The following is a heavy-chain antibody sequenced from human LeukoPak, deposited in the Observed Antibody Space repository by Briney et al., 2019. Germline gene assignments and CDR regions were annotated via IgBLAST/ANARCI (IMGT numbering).Heavy chain of an antibody. Sequence: GASVKVSCKASGYTFTGYYMHWVRQAPGQGLEWMGWINPNSGGTNYAQKFQGWVTMTRDTSISTAYMELSRLRSDDTAVYYCAGGRLAVAGALDAFDIWGQGTMVTVSS. V-gene: IGHV1-2*04. CDR1: GYTFTGYY. D-gene: IGHD6-19*01. CDR2: INPNSGGT. J-gene: IGHJ3*02. CDR3: AGGRLAVAGALDAFDI.